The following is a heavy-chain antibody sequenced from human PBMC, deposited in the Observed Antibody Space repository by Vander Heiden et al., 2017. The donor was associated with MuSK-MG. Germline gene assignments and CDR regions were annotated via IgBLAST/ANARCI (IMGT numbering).Heavy chain of an antibody. CDR2: IYYSGST. D-gene: IGHD3-3*01. CDR3: ARFFYDFWSGYPENWFDP. V-gene: IGHV4-59*01. J-gene: IGHJ5*02. CDR1: GGSISSYY. Sequence: QVQLQESGPGLVKPSETLSLTCTVSGGSISSYYWSWIRQPPGKGLEWIGYIYYSGSTNYNPSLKSRVTISVDTSKNQFSLKLSSVTAADTAVYYCARFFYDFWSGYPENWFDPWGQGTLVTVSS.